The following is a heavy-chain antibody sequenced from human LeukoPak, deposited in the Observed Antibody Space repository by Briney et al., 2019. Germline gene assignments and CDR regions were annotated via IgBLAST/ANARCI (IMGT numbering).Heavy chain of an antibody. CDR1: GFTFDDYA. CDR2: ISWNSGSI. Sequence: GRSLRLSCAASGFTFDDYAMHWVRQAPGKGLEWVSGISWNSGSIGYADSVKGRFTISRDNAKNSLYLQMNSLRAEDTALYYCAKDLRSVELPYNWFDPWGQGTLVTVSS. J-gene: IGHJ5*02. D-gene: IGHD1-26*01. CDR3: AKDLRSVELPYNWFDP. V-gene: IGHV3-9*01.